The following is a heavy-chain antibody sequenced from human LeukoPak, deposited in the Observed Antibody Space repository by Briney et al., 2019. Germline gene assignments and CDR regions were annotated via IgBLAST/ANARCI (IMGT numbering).Heavy chain of an antibody. Sequence: ASVKVSCKASGGTFSSYAISWVRQAPGQGLEWMGGIIPIFGTANYAQKFQGRVTITTDESTSTAYMELSSLGSEDTAVYYCARSPGGSGNYYYYYMDVWGKGTTVTVSS. V-gene: IGHV1-69*05. J-gene: IGHJ6*03. D-gene: IGHD3-10*01. CDR1: GGTFSSYA. CDR2: IIPIFGTA. CDR3: ARSPGGSGNYYYYYMDV.